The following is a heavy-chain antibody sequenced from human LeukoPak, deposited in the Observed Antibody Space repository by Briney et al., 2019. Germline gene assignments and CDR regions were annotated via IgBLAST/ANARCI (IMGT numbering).Heavy chain of an antibody. D-gene: IGHD1-1*01. J-gene: IGHJ4*01. V-gene: IGHV3-7*01. CDR1: GFTFSDYW. CDR2: IKEDGTEI. CDR3: ALERRPLFTANWPY. Sequence: GGSLRLSCAASGFTFSDYWMTWVRQAPGKGLEWVANIKEDGTEIFYADSVKGRFTLSRHNAENSLFLQMSSLRAEDTAVYYCALERRPLFTANWPYWGDGTLVTVST.